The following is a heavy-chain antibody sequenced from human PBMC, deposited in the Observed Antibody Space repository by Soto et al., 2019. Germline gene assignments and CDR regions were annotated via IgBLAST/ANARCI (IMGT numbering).Heavy chain of an antibody. Sequence: QVQLVESGGGVVQPGRSLRLSCAASGFTFSSYAMHWVRQAPGKGLEWVSVISYDGSNKYYADSVKGRFTISRDNSKNALYLQMNSLRAEDTAVYYCARVNGGNSDDAFDIWGQGTMFTVSS. CDR2: ISYDGSNK. J-gene: IGHJ3*02. CDR3: ARVNGGNSDDAFDI. CDR1: GFTFSSYA. V-gene: IGHV3-30-3*01. D-gene: IGHD2-21*02.